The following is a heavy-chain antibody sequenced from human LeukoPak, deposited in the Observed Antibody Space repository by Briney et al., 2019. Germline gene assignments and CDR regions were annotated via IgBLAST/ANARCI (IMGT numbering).Heavy chain of an antibody. V-gene: IGHV1-69*13. CDR3: ARDRLLYIAAAGSFYYYGMDV. CDR2: IIPIFGTA. CDR1: GGTFSSYA. J-gene: IGHJ6*02. Sequence: ASVNVSCKASGGTFSSYAISWVRQAPGQGLEWMGGIIPIFGTANYAQKFQGRVTITADESTSTAYMELSSLRSEDTAVYYCARDRLLYIAAAGSFYYYGMDVWGQGTTVTVSS. D-gene: IGHD6-13*01.